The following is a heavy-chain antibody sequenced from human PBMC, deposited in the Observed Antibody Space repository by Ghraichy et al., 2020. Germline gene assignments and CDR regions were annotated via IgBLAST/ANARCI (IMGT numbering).Heavy chain of an antibody. CDR2: INAGNGNT. CDR1: GYTFTSYA. J-gene: IGHJ4*02. Sequence: ASVKVSCKASGYTFTSYAMHWVRQAPGQRLEGMGWINAGNGNTKYSQKFQGRVTITRDTSASTAYMELSSLRSEDTAVYYCAREDTIFGVVTIAGFDYWGQGTLVTVSS. CDR3: AREDTIFGVVTIAGFDY. D-gene: IGHD3-3*01. V-gene: IGHV1-3*01.